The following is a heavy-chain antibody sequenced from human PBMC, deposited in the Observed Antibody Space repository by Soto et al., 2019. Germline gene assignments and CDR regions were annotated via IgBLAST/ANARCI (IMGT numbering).Heavy chain of an antibody. V-gene: IGHV3-33*01. CDR3: ARDKGSGHWPFDL. CDR1: AFIFNNYG. CDR2: IYWDGSRQ. D-gene: IGHD3-10*01. J-gene: IGHJ2*01. Sequence: QAQLVESGGGVVQPGKSLRLSCAASAFIFNNYGMHWVRQAPGKGLEWVAVIYWDGSRQFYADSVEGRFTISRDNSMNTLYLQANSLRVEDTAVYYCARDKGSGHWPFDLWGRGTLVTVSS.